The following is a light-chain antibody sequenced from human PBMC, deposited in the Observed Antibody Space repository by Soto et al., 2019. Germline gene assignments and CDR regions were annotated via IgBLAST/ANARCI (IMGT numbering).Light chain of an antibody. CDR3: QSYDSRLSGSGV. J-gene: IGLJ3*02. CDR1: SSNIGAGYD. CDR2: GNT. V-gene: IGLV1-40*01. Sequence: QSVLTQPPSVSGAPGQRVNISCTGSSSNIGAGYDVHWYQQLPGAAPKLLIYGNTNRPSGVPVRFSGSKSGTSASLAITGLQAEDEADYYCQSYDSRLSGSGVFGGGTQLTVL.